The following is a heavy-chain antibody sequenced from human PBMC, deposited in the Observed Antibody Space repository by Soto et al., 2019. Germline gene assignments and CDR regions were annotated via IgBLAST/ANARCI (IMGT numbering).Heavy chain of an antibody. CDR1: GYTLTNYG. V-gene: IGHV1-18*01. D-gene: IGHD3-16*02. CDR2: ISAYNGNT. Sequence: ASVKVSRKASGYTLTNYGIRWVRPAPGQGLEGMGLISAYNGNTNNAQKLQGRVTMTTDTSTSTAYMELRSMRSDDKAVYYCARSGHYDYIWGSYRYTTNDAIDIWGQGTMVTVSS. J-gene: IGHJ3*02. CDR3: ARSGHYDYIWGSYRYTTNDAIDI.